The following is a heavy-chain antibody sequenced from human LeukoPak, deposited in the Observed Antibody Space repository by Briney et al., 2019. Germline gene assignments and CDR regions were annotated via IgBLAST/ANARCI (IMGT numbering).Heavy chain of an antibody. CDR1: AGSISSGGYY. D-gene: IGHD5-24*01. CDR3: ASQLGGEMYYFDY. CDR2: IYYSGST. J-gene: IGHJ4*02. V-gene: IGHV4-31*03. Sequence: SLPLTCTVSAGSISSGGYYCSWLRQHPEEHLEWIGYIYYSGSTYYNPSLKSRVTISVDTSKRQFSLKLSSVTAADTAVYYCASQLGGEMYYFDYWGQGTLVTVSS.